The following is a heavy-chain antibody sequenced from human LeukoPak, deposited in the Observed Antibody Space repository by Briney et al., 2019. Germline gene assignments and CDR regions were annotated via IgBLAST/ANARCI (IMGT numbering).Heavy chain of an antibody. CDR3: ARRDWGAPSFYFDY. CDR1: GFTVSSNY. Sequence: GSLRLSCAASGFTVSSNYMSWVRQAPGKGLEWVSVIYSGGSTYCADSVKGRFAISRDNSKNTLYLQMNSLRAEDTAVYYCARRDWGAPSFYFDYWGQGTLVTVSS. D-gene: IGHD3-16*01. J-gene: IGHJ4*02. V-gene: IGHV3-53*01. CDR2: IYSGGST.